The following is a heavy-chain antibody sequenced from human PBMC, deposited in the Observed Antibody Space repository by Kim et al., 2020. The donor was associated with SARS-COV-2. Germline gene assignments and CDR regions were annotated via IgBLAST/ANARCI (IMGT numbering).Heavy chain of an antibody. J-gene: IGHJ6*02. Sequence: VKGRFTISRDNAKNSLYLQMNSLRAEDTAVYYCARDTGTTYYYYYYGMDVWGQGTTVTVSS. CDR3: ARDTGTTYYYYYYGMDV. D-gene: IGHD1-1*01. V-gene: IGHV3-11*06.